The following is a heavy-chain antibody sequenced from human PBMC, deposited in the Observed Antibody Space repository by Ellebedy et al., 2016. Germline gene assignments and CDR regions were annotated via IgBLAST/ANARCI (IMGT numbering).Heavy chain of an antibody. V-gene: IGHV1-8*01. Sequence: ASVKVSXKASRYTFTSYDINWVRQATGQGLEWMGWMNPNSGNTGYAQKFQGRVTMTRNTSISTAYMELSSLRSEDTAVYYCARGYDSSGYYISYYYGMDVWGQGTTVTVSS. CDR3: ARGYDSSGYYISYYYGMDV. CDR2: MNPNSGNT. D-gene: IGHD3-22*01. J-gene: IGHJ6*02. CDR1: RYTFTSYD.